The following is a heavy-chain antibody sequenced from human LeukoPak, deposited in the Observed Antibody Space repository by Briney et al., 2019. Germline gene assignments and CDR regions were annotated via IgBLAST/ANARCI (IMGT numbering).Heavy chain of an antibody. J-gene: IGHJ4*02. V-gene: IGHV3-7*04. CDR1: EFIFRNYW. Sequence: PGGSLRLSCAASEFIFRNYWMIWVRQAPGKGLEWVANIKHDGTETNYVDSVKGRFTISRDNAKKSLYLKMNSLRAEDSAVYYCATDRDGYRKNWYRFHYWGQGTRVAVSS. D-gene: IGHD5-24*01. CDR2: IKHDGTET. CDR3: ATDRDGYRKNWYRFHY.